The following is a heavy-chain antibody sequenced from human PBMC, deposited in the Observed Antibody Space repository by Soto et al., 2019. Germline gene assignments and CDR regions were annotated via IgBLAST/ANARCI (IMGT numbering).Heavy chain of an antibody. CDR3: VKGVGWSGYYTWYPHVYYYYYGMDV. CDR2: ISSNGGST. V-gene: IGHV3-64D*06. J-gene: IGHJ6*02. CDR1: GFTFSSYA. Sequence: PGGSLRLSCSASGFTFSSYAMHWVRQALGKGLEYVSAISSNGGSTYYADSVKGRFTISRDNSKNTLYLQMSSLRAEDTAVYYCVKGVGWSGYYTWYPHVYYYYYGMDVWGQGTTVTVSS. D-gene: IGHD3-3*01.